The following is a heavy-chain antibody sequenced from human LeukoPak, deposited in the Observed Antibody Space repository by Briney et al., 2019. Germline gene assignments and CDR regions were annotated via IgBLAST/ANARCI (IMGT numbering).Heavy chain of an antibody. CDR2: IIASGGTT. CDR3: AKGAGGSYGLYYFDY. V-gene: IGHV3-23*01. J-gene: IGHJ4*02. D-gene: IGHD3-10*01. CDR1: GFPFSSYA. Sequence: GGSLRLSCTASGFPFSSYAMSWFRQTPGKGLEWVSSIIASGGTTYYADSVKGRFTISRDNSKDTVYLQMNTLRAEDTAIYYCAKGAGGSYGLYYFDYWGQGALVTVSS.